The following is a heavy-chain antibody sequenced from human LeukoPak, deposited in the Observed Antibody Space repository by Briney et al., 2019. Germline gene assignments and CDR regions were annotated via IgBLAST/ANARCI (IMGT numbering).Heavy chain of an antibody. Sequence: PGGSLRLSCAASGFTFSSYAMSWVRQAPGKGLEWVSAISGSGGSTYYADSVKGRFTISRDNSKNTLYLQMNSLRAEDTAVYYCANPSIAARPWGYFDYWGQGTLVTVSS. V-gene: IGHV3-23*01. J-gene: IGHJ4*02. D-gene: IGHD6-6*01. CDR3: ANPSIAARPWGYFDY. CDR1: GFTFSSYA. CDR2: ISGSGGST.